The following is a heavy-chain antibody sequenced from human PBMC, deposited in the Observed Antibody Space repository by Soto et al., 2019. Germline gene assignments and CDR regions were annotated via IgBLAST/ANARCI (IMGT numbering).Heavy chain of an antibody. CDR1: GYTFSSHA. CDR3: ARFAGSSGYIDY. D-gene: IGHD3-22*01. J-gene: IGHJ4*02. Sequence: QVQLVQSGAEVKRPGSSVKVSCRASGYTFSSHAITWVRQAPGQGLEWMGGIIPMFSAPNYAQKFQGRVTISADESTSTAYMEVTRLTSEDTPVYFCARFAGSSGYIDYWGQGALVTVSS. CDR2: IIPMFSAP. V-gene: IGHV1-69*01.